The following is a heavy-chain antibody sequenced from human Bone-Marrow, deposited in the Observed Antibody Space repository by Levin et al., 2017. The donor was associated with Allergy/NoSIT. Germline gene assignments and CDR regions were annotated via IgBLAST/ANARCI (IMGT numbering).Heavy chain of an antibody. CDR3: AKVYIVGATTGWFDP. CDR1: GFTFDDYA. Sequence: SLKISCAASGFTFDDYAMHWVRQAPGKGLEWVSGISWNSGSIGYADSVKGRFTISRDNAKNSLYLQMNSLRAEDTALYYCAKVYIVGATTGWFDPWGQGTLVTVSS. D-gene: IGHD1-26*01. CDR2: ISWNSGSI. V-gene: IGHV3-9*01. J-gene: IGHJ5*02.